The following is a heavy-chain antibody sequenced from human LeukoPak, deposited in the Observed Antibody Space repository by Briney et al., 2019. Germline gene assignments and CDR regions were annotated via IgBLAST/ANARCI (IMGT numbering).Heavy chain of an antibody. J-gene: IGHJ4*02. D-gene: IGHD5-18*01. CDR3: ARQASGYSYGLDY. CDR1: GDSISSSTYY. Sequence: SETLSLTCSVSGDSISSSTYYWGWIRQPPGKGLEWIGSIYYSGSTYYNPSLKSRVTISVDTSKNQFSLKLSSVTAADTAVYYCARQASGYSYGLDYWGQGTLVTVSS. V-gene: IGHV4-39*01. CDR2: IYYSGST.